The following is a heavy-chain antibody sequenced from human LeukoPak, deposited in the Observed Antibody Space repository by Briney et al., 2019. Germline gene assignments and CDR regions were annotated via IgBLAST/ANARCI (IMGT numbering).Heavy chain of an antibody. J-gene: IGHJ4*02. CDR2: INPNSGGT. D-gene: IGHD3-3*01. CDR3: ARDWGTIFGEVIPAGPGY. CDR1: GYTFTGYY. Sequence: ASVTVSCTASGYTFTGYYRHWVRQAPGQGLEWMGWINPNSGGTNYAQKFQGRVTMTRDTSISTAYMELSRLRSDDTAVYYCARDWGTIFGEVIPAGPGYWGQGTLVTVSS. V-gene: IGHV1-2*02.